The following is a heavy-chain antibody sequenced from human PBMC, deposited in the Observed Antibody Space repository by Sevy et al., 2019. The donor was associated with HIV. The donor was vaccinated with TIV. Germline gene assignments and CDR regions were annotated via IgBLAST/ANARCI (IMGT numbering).Heavy chain of an antibody. CDR3: ARGGYYYDNAAYYALDS. CDR2: IGYDGSNK. Sequence: GESLKISCAASGFAPSTYGMHWVRQAPGKGLEWVAVIGYDGSNKYYADSVKGRFSISRDNSRNTLYLQMNNVRVEDTAVYYCARGGYYYDNAAYYALDSWGQGTLVTVSS. V-gene: IGHV3-33*01. J-gene: IGHJ4*02. CDR1: GFAPSTYG. D-gene: IGHD3-22*01.